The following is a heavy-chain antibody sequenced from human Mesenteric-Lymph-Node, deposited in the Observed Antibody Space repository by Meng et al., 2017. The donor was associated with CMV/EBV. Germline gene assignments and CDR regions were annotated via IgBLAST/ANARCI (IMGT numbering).Heavy chain of an antibody. CDR1: GDSITSGGYC. V-gene: IGHV4-31*02. CDR3: AGGGVGWLQLDY. J-gene: IGHJ4*02. Sequence: VAGDSITSGGYCWRWIRQHRGKGLEWSGYIYYSGSTYYNPSIKSRVTISVDTSKNQFSLKLSSVTAADTAVYYCAGGGVGWLQLDYWGQGTLVTVSS. CDR2: IYYSGST. D-gene: IGHD5-24*01.